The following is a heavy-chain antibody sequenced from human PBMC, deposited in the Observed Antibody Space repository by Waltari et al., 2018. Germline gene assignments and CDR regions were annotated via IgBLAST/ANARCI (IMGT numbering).Heavy chain of an antibody. D-gene: IGHD2-2*02. CDR3: ARDSGSRTYTP. CDR2: IYYSGST. CDR1: GGSISNYY. J-gene: IGHJ5*02. Sequence: QVQLQESGPGLVKPSETLSLTCTVSGGSISNYYWSWFRKPPGKGLEWIGYIYYSGSTTYNPSRKSRVTISVDTSKNQCSLKLNSVTAADTAVYYCARDSGSRTYTPWGQGTLVTVSS. V-gene: IGHV4-59*01.